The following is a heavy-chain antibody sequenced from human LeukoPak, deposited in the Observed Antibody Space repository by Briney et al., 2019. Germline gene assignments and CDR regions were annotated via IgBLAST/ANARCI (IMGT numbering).Heavy chain of an antibody. CDR1: GFTVSSNY. J-gene: IGHJ4*02. CDR3: ARGGTPGYSSGRIDY. Sequence: PGGSLRLSCVASGFTVSSNYMSWVRQAPGKGLEWVSVIHSAGNTYYADSVKGRFTISSHNSENTLYLHMNSLRVEDTAVYFCARGGTPGYSSGRIDYWGQGTLVTVSS. CDR2: IHSAGNT. V-gene: IGHV3-53*04. D-gene: IGHD6-19*01.